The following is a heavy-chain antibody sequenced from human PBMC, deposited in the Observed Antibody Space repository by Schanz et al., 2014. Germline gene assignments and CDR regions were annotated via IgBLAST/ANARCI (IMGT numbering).Heavy chain of an antibody. D-gene: IGHD5-12*01. Sequence: QVPLVQSGAEVKKPGSSVTVSCKASGDTLSSYGISWVRQAPGQGLEWMGWINTNTANPTYAQGFTGRFVYTLDASVTTAYLEISSLKAEDTAVYYCARGYSGYSHFDYWGQGALVTVSS. CDR2: INTNTANP. CDR1: GDTLSSYG. J-gene: IGHJ4*02. V-gene: IGHV7-4-1*02. CDR3: ARGYSGYSHFDY.